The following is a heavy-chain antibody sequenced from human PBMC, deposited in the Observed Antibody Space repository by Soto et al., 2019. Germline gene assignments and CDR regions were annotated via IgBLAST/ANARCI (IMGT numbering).Heavy chain of an antibody. D-gene: IGHD2-8*01. J-gene: IGHJ4*02. CDR3: ARDGSCTNGVCYRGFDY. CDR1: DGSFSGYY. Sequence: QVQLQQWGAGLLKPSETLSLTCAVYDGSFSGYYWSWIRQPPGKGLEWLGEINHSGSTNYNPSLKRRVTISVDTSKNQFSQKLSSVTAADTAVYYCARDGSCTNGVCYRGFDYWGQGTLVTVSS. V-gene: IGHV4-34*01. CDR2: INHSGST.